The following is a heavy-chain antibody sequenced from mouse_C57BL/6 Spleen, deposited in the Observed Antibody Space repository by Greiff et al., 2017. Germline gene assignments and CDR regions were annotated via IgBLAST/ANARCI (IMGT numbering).Heavy chain of an antibody. CDR1: GYSFTGYY. V-gene: IGHV1-42*01. J-gene: IGHJ2*01. Sequence: VQLQQSGPELVKPGASVKISCKASGYSFTGYYMNWVKQSPEKSLEWIGEINPSTGGTTYNQKFKAKATLTVDKSSSTAYMQLKSLTSEDSAVYYCARGGYYKYYFDYWGQGTTLTVSS. CDR3: ARGGYYKYYFDY. CDR2: INPSTGGT. D-gene: IGHD2-3*01.